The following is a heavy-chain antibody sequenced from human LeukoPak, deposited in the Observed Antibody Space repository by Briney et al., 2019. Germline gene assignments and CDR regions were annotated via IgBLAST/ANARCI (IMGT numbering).Heavy chain of an antibody. CDR3: ARDSGYGFDY. CDR2: ISYDGSNK. CDR1: GFTFSSYG. J-gene: IGHJ4*02. D-gene: IGHD5-12*01. Sequence: GGSLRLSCAASGFTFSSYGMHWVRQAPAKGLEWVAVISYDGSNKYYADSVEGRFTISRDNSKNTLYLQMNSLRAEDTAVYYCARDSGYGFDYWGQGTLVTVSS. V-gene: IGHV3-30*03.